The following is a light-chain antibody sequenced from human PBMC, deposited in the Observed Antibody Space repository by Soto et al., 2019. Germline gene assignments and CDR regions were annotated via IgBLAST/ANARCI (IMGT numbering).Light chain of an antibody. CDR3: QRLKSYPLT. CDR1: QGISSY. J-gene: IGKJ3*01. Sequence: DIQLTQSPSFLSASVGDRVTITCRASQGISSYLAWYQQKPGKAPKLLIYAASTLRSGVTSRFSSSGSGTEFTLTISSLQPEDFATSYCQRLKSYPLTFGPRTKVDIK. V-gene: IGKV1-9*01. CDR2: AAS.